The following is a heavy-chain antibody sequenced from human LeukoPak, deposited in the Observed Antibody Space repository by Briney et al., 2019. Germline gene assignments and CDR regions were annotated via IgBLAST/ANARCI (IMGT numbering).Heavy chain of an antibody. Sequence: GRSLRLSCAASEFTFSSYWMSWVRRAPGQGLEWVANINQDGSEQYYVDSVKGRFTISRDNAKNSLYLQMNSLRADDTAVYYCARAGGLWFGESLLDYWGQGTLVTVSS. J-gene: IGHJ4*02. CDR2: INQDGSEQ. D-gene: IGHD3-10*01. V-gene: IGHV3-7*05. CDR3: ARAGGLWFGESLLDY. CDR1: EFTFSSYW.